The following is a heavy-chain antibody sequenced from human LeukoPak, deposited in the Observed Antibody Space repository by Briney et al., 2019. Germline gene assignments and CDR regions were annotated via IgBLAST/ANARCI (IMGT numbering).Heavy chain of an antibody. CDR3: AREWDLYGDYPYFDY. V-gene: IGHV3-33*01. Sequence: LPGGSLRLSCAASGFTFSSYGMHWVRQAPGKGLEWVAVIWYDGSNKYYADSVKGRLTISRDNSKNTLYLQMNSLRAEDTAVYYCAREWDLYGDYPYFDYWGQGTLVTVSS. CDR2: IWYDGSNK. D-gene: IGHD4-17*01. CDR1: GFTFSSYG. J-gene: IGHJ4*02.